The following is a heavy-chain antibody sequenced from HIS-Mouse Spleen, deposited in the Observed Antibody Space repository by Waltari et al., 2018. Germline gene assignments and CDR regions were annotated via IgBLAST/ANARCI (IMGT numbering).Heavy chain of an antibody. D-gene: IGHD6-13*01. CDR3: ARKAAGTFDY. J-gene: IGHJ4*02. CDR2: INHSGSN. Sequence: QVQLQQWGAGLLKPSETLSLTCAVSGGSFSGYYWSWICQPPGKGLEWIGEINHSGSNNYTQSLKSRVTISVDTSKKQFALKLSSVTAAATAVYYCARKAAGTFDYWGQGTLVTASS. CDR1: GGSFSGYY. V-gene: IGHV4-34*01.